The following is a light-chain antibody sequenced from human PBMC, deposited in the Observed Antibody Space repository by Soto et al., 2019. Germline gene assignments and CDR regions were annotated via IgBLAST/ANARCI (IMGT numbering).Light chain of an antibody. J-gene: IGKJ4*01. CDR1: QSVSSN. V-gene: IGKV3-15*01. Sequence: EIVMTQSPATLSVFPGERATLSCRASQSVSSNLAWYQQKPGQAPRLLIYGVSTRATGIPARFSGSGSGTEFTLTISSLQSEDFAVYYCQQYRNWPTFGGGTKVEIK. CDR2: GVS. CDR3: QQYRNWPT.